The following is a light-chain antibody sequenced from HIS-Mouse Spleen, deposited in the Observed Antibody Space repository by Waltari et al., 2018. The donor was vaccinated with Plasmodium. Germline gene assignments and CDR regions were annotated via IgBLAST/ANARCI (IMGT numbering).Light chain of an antibody. CDR1: SSDVGSYNL. CDR3: CSYAGSSTWV. Sequence: QSALTQPASVSGSPGQSITISCTGTSSDVGSYNLVSWYQQHPGKAPKLMIYEGIKRPSWVSKRFFGSKSGNTASLTISGLQAEDEADYYCCSYAGSSTWVFGGGTKLTVL. V-gene: IGLV2-23*01. J-gene: IGLJ3*02. CDR2: EGI.